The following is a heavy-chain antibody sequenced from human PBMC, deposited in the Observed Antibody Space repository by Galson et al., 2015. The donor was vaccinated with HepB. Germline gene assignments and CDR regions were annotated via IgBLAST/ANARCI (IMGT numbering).Heavy chain of an antibody. J-gene: IGHJ3*02. Sequence: SETLSLTCTVSGGSISSNTYYWGWIRQPPGKGLEWIGSIYYSGSTYYNPSLKSRVTMSVDTSKNQFSLKLSSLTAADTAVYYCARGKITKIVLFISDALDTWGQGTMVTVSS. CDR2: IYYSGST. CDR1: GGSISSNTYY. V-gene: IGHV4-39*07. CDR3: ARGKITKIVLFISDALDT. D-gene: IGHD3-22*01.